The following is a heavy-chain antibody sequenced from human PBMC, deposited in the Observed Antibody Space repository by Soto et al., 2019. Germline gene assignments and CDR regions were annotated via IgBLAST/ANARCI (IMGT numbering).Heavy chain of an antibody. J-gene: IGHJ3*02. CDR1: GYSFTSYW. D-gene: IGHD2-2*01. V-gene: IGHV5-51*01. CDR2: IYPGDSDT. Sequence: PGESLKISCKGSGYSFTSYWIGCVRQMPGKGLEWMGIIYPGDSDTRYSPSFQGQVTISADKSISTAYLQWSSLKASDTAMYYCARQVVVPAAITAFDIWGQGTMVTVSS. CDR3: ARQVVVPAAITAFDI.